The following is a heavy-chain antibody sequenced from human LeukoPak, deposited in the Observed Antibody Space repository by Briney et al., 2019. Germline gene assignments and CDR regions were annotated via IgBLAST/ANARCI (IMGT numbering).Heavy chain of an antibody. CDR1: GITFSNYE. CDR2: ISKDGDYE. CDR3: AVIVGRWDHFVH. V-gene: IGHV3-30*03. D-gene: IGHD2-21*01. Sequence: PGGSLRLSCAASGITFSNYEFHWVRQAPGKGPQWVAVISKDGDYEYSIDSEKGRFTISRDNSKNMVYLQMSSLTVEDTAVYYCAVIVGRWDHFVHWGQGTLVTVSS. J-gene: IGHJ4*02.